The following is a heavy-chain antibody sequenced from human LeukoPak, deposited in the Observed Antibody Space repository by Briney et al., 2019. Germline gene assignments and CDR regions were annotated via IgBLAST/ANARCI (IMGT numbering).Heavy chain of an antibody. CDR2: IHDSGST. Sequence: SQTLSLTCAVSGDSISSGGYSWSWIRQTPGKGLEWIAYIHDSGSTYNNPSLKSRLSISIDTSKNQFSLKLNSVTAADTAVYYCARVVAAAGNNWFDPWGQGTLVTVSS. CDR3: ARVVAAAGNNWFDP. V-gene: IGHV4-30-4*07. J-gene: IGHJ5*02. CDR1: GDSISSGGYS. D-gene: IGHD6-13*01.